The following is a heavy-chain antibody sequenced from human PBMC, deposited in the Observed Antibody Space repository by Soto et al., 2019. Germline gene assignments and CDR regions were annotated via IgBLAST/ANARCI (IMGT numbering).Heavy chain of an antibody. J-gene: IGHJ6*02. D-gene: IGHD4-4*01. V-gene: IGHV1-46*01. CDR1: GYTFTSYY. CDR2: INPSGGST. CDR3: ARLRGYYYSNHGMDV. Sequence: QVQLVQSGAEVKKPGASVKVSCKASGYTFTSYYMHWVRQAPGQGLEWMGIINPSGGSTSYAQKFLGRVTMTRDTSTSTVYMELSSLTSEDTAVYYCARLRGYYYSNHGMDVWGQGTTVTVSS.